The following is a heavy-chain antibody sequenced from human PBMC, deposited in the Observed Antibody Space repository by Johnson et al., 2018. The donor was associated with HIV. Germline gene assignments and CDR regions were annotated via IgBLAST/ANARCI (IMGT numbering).Heavy chain of an antibody. V-gene: IGHV3-7*05. CDR3: ARDGVYSSPWDAFDI. D-gene: IGHD6-19*01. CDR2: IKEDGSEE. J-gene: IGHJ3*02. CDR1: GFSFSNYW. Sequence: VQLVESGGGSVQPGGFLRLSCAASGFSFSNYWMSWVRQAPGKGLEWVANIKEDGSEEYYVDSMEGRFTISSDNAKNSLYLQMDDLRVEDPAMYYCARDGVYSSPWDAFDIWGQGTMVTVSS.